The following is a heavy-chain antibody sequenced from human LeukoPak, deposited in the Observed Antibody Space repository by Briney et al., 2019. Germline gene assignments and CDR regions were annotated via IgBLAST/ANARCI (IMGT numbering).Heavy chain of an antibody. J-gene: IGHJ4*02. CDR1: GGSISNYY. V-gene: IGHV4-4*07. CDR3: ASSVVRVTPHFDY. CDR2: MYTRGST. D-gene: IGHD2-15*01. Sequence: SETLSLTCTVSGGSISNYYWSWIRQPAGKGLEWIGRMYTRGSTNYNPSLKSRVTMSVDTSKNQFTLKLSSLTAADTAVHYCASSVVRVTPHFDYWGQGTLVTVSS.